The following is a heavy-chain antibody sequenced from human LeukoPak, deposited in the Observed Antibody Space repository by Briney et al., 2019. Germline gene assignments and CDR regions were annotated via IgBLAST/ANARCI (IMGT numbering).Heavy chain of an antibody. CDR3: ARVRTHGNFDY. CDR2: IYYSGST. D-gene: IGHD1-14*01. V-gene: IGHV4-31*03. Sequence: SETLSLTCTVSGGSISSGGYYWSWIRQHPGKGLEWIGYIYYSGSTYYNPSLKSRVTISVDTSKNQFSLKLSSVTAADTAVYYCARVRTHGNFDYWGQGTLVTVSS. CDR1: GGSISSGGYY. J-gene: IGHJ4*02.